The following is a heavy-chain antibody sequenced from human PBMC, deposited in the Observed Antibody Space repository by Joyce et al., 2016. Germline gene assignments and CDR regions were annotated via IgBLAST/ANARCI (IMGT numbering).Heavy chain of an antibody. CDR1: GGSISSSGYS. V-gene: IGHV4-30-2*01. CDR3: ARGGYYNILTRYYLPFDY. J-gene: IGHJ4*02. CDR2: IFLRGGN. Sequence: QLQLQESGSGLVKPSQTLSLTCAVSGGSISSSGYSWSWIRQPPGKGLEWIGYIFLRGGNYYTPSQKGRVTISLARSNNQFSLKLSSVTAADTALYFCARGGYYNILTRYYLPFDYWGRGTLVTVSS. D-gene: IGHD3-9*01.